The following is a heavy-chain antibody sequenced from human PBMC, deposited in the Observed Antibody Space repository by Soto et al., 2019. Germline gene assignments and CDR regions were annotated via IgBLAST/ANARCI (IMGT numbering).Heavy chain of an antibody. D-gene: IGHD2-15*01. V-gene: IGHV3-64*01. Sequence: EVQLVVSGGGLVQPGGSLRLSCAASGFTFSRYAMHWVRQAPGKGLEYVSAITTNGGSTYYANSVKGRFTISRDNSKNTLYLEMGSLRAEDMALYYCARESCSGGSCYSGWFDPWGQGTLVTVSS. CDR1: GFTFSRYA. CDR2: ITTNGGST. J-gene: IGHJ5*02. CDR3: ARESCSGGSCYSGWFDP.